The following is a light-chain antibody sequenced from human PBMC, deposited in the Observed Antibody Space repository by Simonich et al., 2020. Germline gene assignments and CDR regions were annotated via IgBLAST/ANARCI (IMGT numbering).Light chain of an antibody. CDR2: WAS. CDR3: QQYYSTPPWT. J-gene: IGKJ1*01. Sequence: DIVMTQSLDSLAVSLGERATINCKSSQSVLYSSNNKNYLAWYQQKPGQPPKLLIYWASTRESGVPDRFSGSGSGTDFTLTICSLQAEDVAVYYCQQYYSTPPWTFGQGTKVEIK. CDR1: QSVLYSSNNKNY. V-gene: IGKV4-1*01.